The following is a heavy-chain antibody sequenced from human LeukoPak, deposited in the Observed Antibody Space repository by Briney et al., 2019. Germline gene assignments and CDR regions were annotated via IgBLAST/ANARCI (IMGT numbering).Heavy chain of an antibody. CDR3: AIGHYFDY. J-gene: IGHJ4*02. Sequence: SETLSLTCAVYGGSFSGYYWSWIRQPPGKGLEWIGEINQSGSTNYNPSLKSRVTISVDTSKNQFSLKLSSVTAADTAVYYCAIGHYFDYWGQGTLVTVSS. CDR1: GGSFSGYY. V-gene: IGHV4-34*01. CDR2: INQSGST.